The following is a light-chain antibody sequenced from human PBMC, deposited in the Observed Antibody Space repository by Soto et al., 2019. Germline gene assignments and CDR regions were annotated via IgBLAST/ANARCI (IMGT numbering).Light chain of an antibody. CDR2: GAS. V-gene: IGKV3-15*01. J-gene: IGKJ1*01. Sequence: EIVMTQSPATLSVSPGERATLSCRASQSVSSNLSLYQQKPGQAPSLLIYGASTRATGIPARFSGSGSGTEFTLTISRLEPEDVAVYYCQQYGSSSWTFGQGTKVDI. CDR1: QSVSSN. CDR3: QQYGSSSWT.